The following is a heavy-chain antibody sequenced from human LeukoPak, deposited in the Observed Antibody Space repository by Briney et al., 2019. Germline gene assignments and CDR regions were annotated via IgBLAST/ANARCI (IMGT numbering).Heavy chain of an antibody. J-gene: IGHJ6*03. Sequence: GGSLRLSCAASGFTFSSYAMHWVRQAPGKGLEWVAVISYDGSNKYYADSVKGRFTISRDNSKNTLYLQMNSLRAEDTAVYYCARDSPYTSGYLSYYFSYMDAWGKGTTVTISS. CDR1: GFTFSSYA. D-gene: IGHD3-22*01. V-gene: IGHV3-30*14. CDR2: ISYDGSNK. CDR3: ARDSPYTSGYLSYYFSYMDA.